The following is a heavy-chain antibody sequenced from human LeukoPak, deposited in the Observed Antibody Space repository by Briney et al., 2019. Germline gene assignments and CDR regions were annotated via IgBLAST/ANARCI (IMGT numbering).Heavy chain of an antibody. Sequence: ASVTVSCKASGYSFSSYGIRWLRLAPGPGLEWMGWISAYNGNTNYAQKLQGRVTMTTDTSTSTAYMELRSLRSDDTAVYYCARGPLFDYWGQGTLVTVSS. CDR2: ISAYNGNT. CDR1: GYSFSSYG. J-gene: IGHJ4*02. CDR3: ARGPLFDY. V-gene: IGHV1-18*01.